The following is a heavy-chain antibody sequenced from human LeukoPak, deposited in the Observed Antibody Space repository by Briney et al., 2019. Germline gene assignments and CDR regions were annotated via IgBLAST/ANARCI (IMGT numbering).Heavy chain of an antibody. CDR2: INPSGGST. J-gene: IGHJ4*02. CDR1: GYTFTSYY. Sequence: VASVKVSCKASGYTFTSYYMHWVRQAPGQGLEWMGIINPSGGSTSYAQKFQGRVTMTRDTSTSTVYMELSSLRSEDTAVYYCARAGGCGGDCYFGYYFDYWGQGTLVTVSS. V-gene: IGHV1-46*01. CDR3: ARAGGCGGDCYFGYYFDY. D-gene: IGHD2-21*02.